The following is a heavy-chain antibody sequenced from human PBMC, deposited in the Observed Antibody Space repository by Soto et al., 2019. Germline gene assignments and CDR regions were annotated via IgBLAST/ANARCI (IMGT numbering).Heavy chain of an antibody. D-gene: IGHD4-17*01. V-gene: IGHV4-34*12. CDR1: GGSFRSFY. CDR2: IIHTGST. J-gene: IGHJ6*02. CDR3: ARVRNGVTTIRKYGMDV. Sequence: ETLSLTCAVYGGSFRSFYWSWIRQPPGKGLEWIGEIIHTGSTDYNPSLESRVTISLDTSKNHFSLKVNSVIAADTAVYYCARVRNGVTTIRKYGMDVWGQGTTVTVSS.